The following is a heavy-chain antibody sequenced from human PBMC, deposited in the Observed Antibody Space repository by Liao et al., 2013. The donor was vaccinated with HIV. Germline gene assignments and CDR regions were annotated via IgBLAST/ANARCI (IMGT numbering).Heavy chain of an antibody. D-gene: IGHD1-14*01. CDR3: ARILRPEVAVALDY. Sequence: QVQLQESGPGLVKPSQTLSLACTVSGDSISDNSYYWSWIRQPAGRGLEWIGRISGTGITNYNASLESRVTISADTSKNQFSLRLTFVTAADTAVYYCARILRPEVAVALDYWGQGSLVTVSS. V-gene: IGHV4-61*02. CDR1: GDSISDNSYY. CDR2: ISGTGIT. J-gene: IGHJ4*02.